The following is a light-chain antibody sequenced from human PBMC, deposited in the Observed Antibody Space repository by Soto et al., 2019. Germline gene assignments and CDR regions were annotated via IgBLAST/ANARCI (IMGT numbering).Light chain of an antibody. CDR2: WAS. J-gene: IGKJ1*01. Sequence: DIAKSQFPETLVVSVGERATIKCRPSQSLLHSSDNSKYLTWYQQKPGKPPKFIIYWASPRQSGVPDLFSGSGAGPECTRAISGLQHEDVETDECLQHYSYTRTFGQGTKVDIK. CDR3: LQHYSYTRT. CDR1: QSLLHSSDNSKY. V-gene: IGKV4-1*01.